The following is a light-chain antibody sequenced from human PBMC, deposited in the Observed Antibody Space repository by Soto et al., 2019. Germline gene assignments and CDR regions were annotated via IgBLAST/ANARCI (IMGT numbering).Light chain of an antibody. CDR2: GAS. V-gene: IGKV3-20*01. Sequence: EIVLTQSPGTLSLSPGERATLSCRASQSVSSSYLAWYQQKPGQAPRLLIYGASSRATGIPDRFSGSGSGTDFTLTISSLQPDDFALYYCQQYGSSPITFGQGTRLEI. J-gene: IGKJ5*01. CDR1: QSVSSSY. CDR3: QQYGSSPIT.